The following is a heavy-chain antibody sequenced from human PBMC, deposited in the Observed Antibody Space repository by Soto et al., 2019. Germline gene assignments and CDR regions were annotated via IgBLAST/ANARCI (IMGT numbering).Heavy chain of an antibody. CDR1: GYSFGHYW. CDR3: ARRQSDSYGTIGYHKGGAFDV. J-gene: IGHJ3*01. Sequence: GESLKISCKGSGYSFGHYWIGWVRQMPGKGLEWMGVIYPGDSDTRYSPSFQGQVTISGDKSISTAYLQWSSLKASDTAVYYCARRQSDSYGTIGYHKGGAFDVWGQGTMVTVSS. CDR2: IYPGDSDT. V-gene: IGHV5-51*01. D-gene: IGHD3-22*01.